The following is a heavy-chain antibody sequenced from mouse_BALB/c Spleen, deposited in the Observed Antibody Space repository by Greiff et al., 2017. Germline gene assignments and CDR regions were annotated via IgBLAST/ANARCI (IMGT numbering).Heavy chain of an antibody. CDR1: GFTFSDYY. Sequence: EVMLVESGGGLVKPGGSLKLSCAASGFTFSDYYMYWVRQTPEKRLEWVATISDGGSYTYYPDSVKGRFTISRDNAKNNLYLQMSSLKSEDTAMYYCARDPNYRKPYYGMDYGGQGTSVTVSA. J-gene: IGHJ4*01. V-gene: IGHV5-4*02. D-gene: IGHD2-14*01. CDR3: ARDPNYRKPYYGMDY. CDR2: ISDGGSYT.